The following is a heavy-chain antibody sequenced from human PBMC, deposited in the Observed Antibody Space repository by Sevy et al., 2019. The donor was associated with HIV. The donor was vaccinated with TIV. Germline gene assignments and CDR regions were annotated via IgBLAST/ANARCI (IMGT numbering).Heavy chain of an antibody. CDR2: IIPIFGTA. CDR1: GGTFSSYA. J-gene: IGHJ3*02. CDR3: ATNEKQFVPSAFDI. V-gene: IGHV1-69*06. Sequence: ASVKVSCKASGGTFSSYAISWVRQAPGQGLEWMGGIIPIFGTANYAQKFQGRVTITADKSTSTAYMELSSLRSEDTAVYYCATNEKQFVPSAFDIWGQGTMVTVSS. D-gene: IGHD6-6*01.